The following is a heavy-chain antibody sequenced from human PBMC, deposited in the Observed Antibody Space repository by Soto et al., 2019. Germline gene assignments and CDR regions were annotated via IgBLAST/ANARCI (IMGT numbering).Heavy chain of an antibody. D-gene: IGHD2-21*01. Sequence: QITLKESGPTLVKPTQTLTLTCTFSGFSLSSSGMAVGWIRQPPGKALEWHALIYWDDDKSYSPSLRSRLTITKDTSKNQAVLTMSNMDPVDTATYYCAHSSRLYSDPPNSPYYFDYWGQGTLVTVSS. CDR2: IYWDDDK. V-gene: IGHV2-5*02. J-gene: IGHJ4*02. CDR3: AHSSRLYSDPPNSPYYFDY. CDR1: GFSLSSSGMA.